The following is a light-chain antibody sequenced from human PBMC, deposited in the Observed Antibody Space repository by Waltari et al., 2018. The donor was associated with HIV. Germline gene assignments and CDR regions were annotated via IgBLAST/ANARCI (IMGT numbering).Light chain of an antibody. V-gene: IGLV1-40*03. Sequence: QSVLTQPPSVSGAPGQRVTISCSGNSSHIGAGFDVNWYQHLPGTAPKLLIYATTNRPSGVPDRFSGSKSGASASLAITGLQAEDEADYYCQSYDNSLTSYVFATGTRVTVL. CDR1: SSHIGAGFD. J-gene: IGLJ1*01. CDR3: QSYDNSLTSYV. CDR2: ATT.